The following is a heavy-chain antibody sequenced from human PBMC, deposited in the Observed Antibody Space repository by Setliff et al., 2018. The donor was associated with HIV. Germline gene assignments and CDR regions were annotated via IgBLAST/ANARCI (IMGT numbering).Heavy chain of an antibody. V-gene: IGHV4-61*02. CDR2: IYTSGST. Sequence: ASETLSLTCVVSNGSIYSGSYYWSWIRQPAGKGLEWIGRIYTSGSTNYNPSLKNRVAISVDTSKNQFSLNLTSVTAADTAMYFCARVGGKGYSNFLDSWGQGALVTSPQ. CDR1: NGSIYSGSYY. D-gene: IGHD4-4*01. CDR3: ARVGGKGYSNFLDS. J-gene: IGHJ4*02.